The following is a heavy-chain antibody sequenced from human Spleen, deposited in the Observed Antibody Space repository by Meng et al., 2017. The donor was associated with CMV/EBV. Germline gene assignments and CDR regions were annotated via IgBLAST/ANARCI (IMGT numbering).Heavy chain of an antibody. CDR1: GVTISSGGYY. D-gene: IGHD2-21*02. CDR2: IYYTGSN. J-gene: IGHJ4*02. V-gene: IGHV4-30-4*01. CDR3: ARVTTEFPGDVHDY. Sequence: SGVTISSGGYYWSWIRQPPGKGLEWDGYIYYTGSNYYDSSLKSRVTFSIDTSKNQFSLRLTSVIVADTAVYYCARVTTEFPGDVHDYWGQGTLVTVSS.